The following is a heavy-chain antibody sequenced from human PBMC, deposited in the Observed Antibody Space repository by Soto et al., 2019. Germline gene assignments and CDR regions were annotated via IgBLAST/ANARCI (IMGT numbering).Heavy chain of an antibody. CDR3: AREKVGTTFFDN. Sequence: SETLSLTCSVGGFAISRGYYWSWVRQPPGKGLEWIGSIYPSVSSYHNPSLETRVRLSIDTSKNQFTLNLTSVTAADTALYYCAREKVGTTFFDNWGQGIQVTVSS. V-gene: IGHV4-38-2*02. J-gene: IGHJ4*02. D-gene: IGHD1-1*01. CDR1: GFAISRGYY. CDR2: IYPSVSS.